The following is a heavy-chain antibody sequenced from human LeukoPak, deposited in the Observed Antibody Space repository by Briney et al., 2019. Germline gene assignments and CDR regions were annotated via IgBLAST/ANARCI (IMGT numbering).Heavy chain of an antibody. Sequence: GSLRLFLSASGVTRRNNYIEWGRQAPGKGVELGSVIYSAGTTYYADSVKGRFTISRDSSKNTLYLQMNSLRAEDTAVYYCARGAGNRVAAYDFWGQGTLVTVSS. D-gene: IGHD2/OR15-2a*01. CDR1: GVTRRNNY. CDR3: ARGAGNRVAAYDF. CDR2: IYSAGTT. J-gene: IGHJ4*02. V-gene: IGHV3-53*01.